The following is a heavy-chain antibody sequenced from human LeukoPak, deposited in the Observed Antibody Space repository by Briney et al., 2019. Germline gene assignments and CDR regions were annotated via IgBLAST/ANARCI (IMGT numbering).Heavy chain of an antibody. CDR1: GGSISSYY. J-gene: IGHJ6*03. CDR2: IYYSGST. Sequence: PSETLSLTCTVSGGSISSYYWSWIRQPPGKGLEWIGYIYYSGSTNYNPSLKSRVTISVDTSKNQFSLKLSSVTAADTAVYYCARLYDFWRAMDVWGKGTMVTVSS. D-gene: IGHD3-3*01. V-gene: IGHV4-59*01. CDR3: ARLYDFWRAMDV.